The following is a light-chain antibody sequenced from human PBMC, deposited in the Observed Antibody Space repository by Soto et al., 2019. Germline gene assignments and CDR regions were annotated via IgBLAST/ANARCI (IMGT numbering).Light chain of an antibody. V-gene: IGLV1-40*01. J-gene: IGLJ3*02. CDR1: SSNIGAGYD. CDR2: GNS. Sequence: QTVVTQPPSVSGAPGQRVTISCTGSSSNIGAGYDVHWYQQLPGTAPKLLIHGNSNRPSGVPDRVSGSKSGTSASLAITGLQAEDEAEYYCQSYDSSLSGWLFGGGTKLTVL. CDR3: QSYDSSLSGWL.